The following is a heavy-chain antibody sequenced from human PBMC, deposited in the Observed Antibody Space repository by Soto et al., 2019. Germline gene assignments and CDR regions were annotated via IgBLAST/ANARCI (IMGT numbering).Heavy chain of an antibody. D-gene: IGHD1-26*01. CDR3: AREEKGSGSYSWFFNY. J-gene: IGHJ4*02. V-gene: IGHV1-46*01. CDR2: INPSGGST. Sequence: ASVKVSCKASGYTFTSYYMHWVRQAPGQGLEWMGIINPSGGSTSYAQKFQGRVTMTRDTSTSTVYMELSSLRSEDTAVYYCAREEKGSGSYSWFFNYWGQGTLVSVSS. CDR1: GYTFTSYY.